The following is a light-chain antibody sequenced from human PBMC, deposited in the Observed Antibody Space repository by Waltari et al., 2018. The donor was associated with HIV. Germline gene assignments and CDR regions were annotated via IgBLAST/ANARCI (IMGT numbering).Light chain of an antibody. V-gene: IGLV7-46*01. CDR2: DTR. CDR3: LLSYNGARV. CDR1: TGTVTNGHY. Sequence: QAVVTQEPSLTVSPGETVTLTCGSSTGTVTNGHYPYWFQQKPDQVPRALIHDTRRKHSLTPARFSGSLLGDKAALTISGAQAEDEAEYYCLLSYNGARVFGPGTKLTV. J-gene: IGLJ1*01.